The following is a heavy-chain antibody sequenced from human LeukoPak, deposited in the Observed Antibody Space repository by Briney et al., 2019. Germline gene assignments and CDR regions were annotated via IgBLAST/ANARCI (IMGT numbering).Heavy chain of an antibody. CDR2: VYYSGIT. V-gene: IGHV4-30-4*08. CDR1: GGSIISSAYY. Sequence: SQTLSLXCTVSGGSIISSAYYWSWIRQPPRKGLEWIGYVYYSGITYYNPSRKSRVTISLDTSKNQFSLKLSSVTAADTAVYYCVRTEVSSGSEDYWGQGTLVTVSS. J-gene: IGHJ4*02. D-gene: IGHD6-19*01. CDR3: VRTEVSSGSEDY.